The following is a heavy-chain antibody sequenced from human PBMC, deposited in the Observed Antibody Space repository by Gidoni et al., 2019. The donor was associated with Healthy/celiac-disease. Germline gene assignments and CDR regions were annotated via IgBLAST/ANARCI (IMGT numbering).Heavy chain of an antibody. J-gene: IGHJ4*02. V-gene: IGHV4-34*01. D-gene: IGHD2-2*02. Sequence: QVQLQQWGAGLLKPSETLSLTCAVYGGSFSGYYWSWIRQPPGKGLAWIGEINHSGSTNYNPSLKSRVTISVDTSKNQFSLKLSSVTAADTAVYYCARGPRGVVVPAAILENHSTHPYFDYWGQGTLVTVSS. CDR1: GGSFSGYY. CDR2: INHSGST. CDR3: ARGPRGVVVPAAILENHSTHPYFDY.